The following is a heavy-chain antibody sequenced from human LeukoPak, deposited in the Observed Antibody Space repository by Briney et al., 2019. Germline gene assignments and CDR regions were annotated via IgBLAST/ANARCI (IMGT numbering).Heavy chain of an antibody. D-gene: IGHD6-6*01. V-gene: IGHV3-23*01. CDR3: VKASSSSPRYNWFDA. CDR1: GFTFSTYA. CDR2: VSGTGGRT. Sequence: GGSLRLSCAASGFTFSTYAMSWVRQAPGKGLEWVSVVSGTGGRTYYADSVKGRFTISRDNSKNTLYLQMNSLRAEDTALYYCVKASSSSPRYNWFDAWGQGTLVTVSS. J-gene: IGHJ5*02.